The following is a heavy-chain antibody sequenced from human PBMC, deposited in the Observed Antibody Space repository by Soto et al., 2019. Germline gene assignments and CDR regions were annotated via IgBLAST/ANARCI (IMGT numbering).Heavy chain of an antibody. D-gene: IGHD3-10*01. CDR2: ISAYNGNT. J-gene: IGHJ6*02. CDR3: ARESYVLLWFGEFPASYYGMDV. V-gene: IGHV1-18*04. Sequence: GASVKVSCKASGYTFTSYGISWVRQAPGQGLEWMGWISAYNGNTNYAQKLQGRVTMTTDTSTSTAYMELRSLRSDDTAVYYCARESYVLLWFGEFPASYYGMDVWGQGTTVTVSS. CDR1: GYTFTSYG.